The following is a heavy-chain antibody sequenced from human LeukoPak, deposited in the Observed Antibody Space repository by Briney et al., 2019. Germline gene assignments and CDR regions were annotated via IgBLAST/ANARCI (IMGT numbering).Heavy chain of an antibody. V-gene: IGHV3-30*02. CDR3: ARDHVLCSGGSCYYDAFDI. J-gene: IGHJ3*02. CDR1: GFTFSSYG. CDR2: IRYDGSNK. D-gene: IGHD2-15*01. Sequence: PGGSLRLSCAASGFTFSSYGMHWVRQAPGKGLEWVAFIRYDGSNKYYADSVKGRSTISRDNAKNSLYLQMNSLRAEDTAVYYCARDHVLCSGGSCYYDAFDIWGQGTMVTVSS.